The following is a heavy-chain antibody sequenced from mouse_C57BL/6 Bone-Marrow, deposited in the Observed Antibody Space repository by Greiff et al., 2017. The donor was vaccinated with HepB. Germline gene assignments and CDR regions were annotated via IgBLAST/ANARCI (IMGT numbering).Heavy chain of an antibody. CDR3: ASNYGTIYDY. V-gene: IGHV1-59*01. CDR2: IDPSDGYT. J-gene: IGHJ2*01. CDR1: GYTFTSYW. D-gene: IGHD1-1*01. Sequence: QVQLQQPGAELVRPGTSLKLSCKASGYTFTSYWMHWVRQRPGQGLQWIGVIDPSDGYTNSKQKFKGKATLTVDTSSSTAYMQLRSLTSEDSAVYYCASNYGTIYDYWVQGAALTVTS.